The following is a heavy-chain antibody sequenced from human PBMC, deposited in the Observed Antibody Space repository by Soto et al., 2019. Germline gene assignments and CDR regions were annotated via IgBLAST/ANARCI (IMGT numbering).Heavy chain of an antibody. CDR1: GYTFTSYA. J-gene: IGHJ4*02. V-gene: IGHV1-3*05. D-gene: IGHD4-17*01. CDR3: ARVETTVTSFDY. CDR2: INAGNGNT. Sequence: QVQLVQSGAEEKKPGASVKVSCKASGYTFTSYAMHRVRQAPGQRLEWMGWINAGNGNTKYSQKFQGRVTITRDTSANTAYMELSSLRSEDTAVYYCARVETTVTSFDYWGQGTLVTVSS.